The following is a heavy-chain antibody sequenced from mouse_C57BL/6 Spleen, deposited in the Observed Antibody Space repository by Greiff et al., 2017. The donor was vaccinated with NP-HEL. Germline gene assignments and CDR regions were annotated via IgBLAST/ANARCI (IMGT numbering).Heavy chain of an antibody. CDR1: GYTFTDYY. J-gene: IGHJ1*03. Sequence: EVQLQQSGPELVKPGASVKISCKASGYTFTDYYMNWVKQSHGKSLEWIGDINPNNGGTSYNQKFKGKATLTVDKSSSKAYMELRSLTSEESASYYCARRHYVSSYEYFNVWGTGTTVTVSS. D-gene: IGHD1-1*01. CDR3: ARRHYVSSYEYFNV. V-gene: IGHV1-26*01. CDR2: INPNNGGT.